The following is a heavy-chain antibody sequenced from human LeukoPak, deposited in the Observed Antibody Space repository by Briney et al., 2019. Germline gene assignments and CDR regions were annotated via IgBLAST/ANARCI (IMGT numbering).Heavy chain of an antibody. V-gene: IGHV1-69*13. CDR1: GGTFSSYA. J-gene: IGHJ4*02. D-gene: IGHD5-18*01. CDR3: AREPIYTAMVDDGFDY. Sequence: SVKVSCKASGGTFSSYAISWVRQAPGQGLEWMGGLIPIFGTANYAQKFQGRVTITADESTSTAYMELSSLRSEDTAVYYCAREPIYTAMVDDGFDYWGQGTLVTVSS. CDR2: LIPIFGTA.